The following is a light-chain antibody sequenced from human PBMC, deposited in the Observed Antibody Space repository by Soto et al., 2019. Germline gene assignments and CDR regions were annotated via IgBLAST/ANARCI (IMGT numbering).Light chain of an antibody. CDR3: SSYADSSTSVV. CDR1: SSDVGGYNL. V-gene: IGLV2-23*01. CDR2: EGT. J-gene: IGLJ2*01. Sequence: QSALTQPASVSGSPGQSITISCTGTSSDVGGYNLVSWYQQFPGKAPKLIIYEGTKRPSGVSNRFSGSKPGNTASLTISGLQAEDEADYYCSSYADSSTSVVFGGGTKLTVL.